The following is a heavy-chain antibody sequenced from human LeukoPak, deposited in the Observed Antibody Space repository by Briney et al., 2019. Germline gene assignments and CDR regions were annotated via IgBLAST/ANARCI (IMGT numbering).Heavy chain of an antibody. J-gene: IGHJ5*02. CDR2: IYYSGST. Sequence: PSETLSLTCTVSSGSMSSGGYYWSWIRQHPGKGLEWIGYIYYSGSTYYNPSLKSRVTISVDTSKNQFSLKLSSVTAADTAVYYCARAHEGGFDPWGQGTLVTVSS. CDR3: ARAHEGGFDP. CDR1: SGSMSSGGYY. V-gene: IGHV4-31*03.